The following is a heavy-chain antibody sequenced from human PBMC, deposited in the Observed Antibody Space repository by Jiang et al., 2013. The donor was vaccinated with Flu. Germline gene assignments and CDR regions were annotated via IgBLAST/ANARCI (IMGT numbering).Heavy chain of an antibody. CDR1: GYTFTTTG. V-gene: IGHV1-18*04. Sequence: GAEVRSLGPSVKVSCKASGYTFTTTGIIWVRQAPGQGLEWMGWISAYNGNTNYVQKVQGRVTMTTDTSTSTAYMELRSLRSDDTAVYFCARGGADRASSHAFDIWGHGTMVTVSS. CDR2: ISAYNGNT. D-gene: IGHD2-15*01. J-gene: IGHJ3*02. CDR3: ARGGADRASSHAFDI.